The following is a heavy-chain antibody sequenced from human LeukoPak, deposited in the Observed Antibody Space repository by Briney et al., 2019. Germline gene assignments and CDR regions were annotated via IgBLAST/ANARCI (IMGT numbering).Heavy chain of an antibody. CDR3: ARYSGGSLFDS. D-gene: IGHD1-26*01. CDR2: IYHSGST. CDR1: GDSISSGGYY. V-gene: IGHV4-30-2*01. Sequence: SETLSLTCTVSGDSISSGGYYWSWIRQPPGKGLEWIGYIYHSGSTYYNPSLKSRVTISEDRSKSQFSLKLSSVTAADTAMYYCARYSGGSLFDSWGQGTLVTVSS. J-gene: IGHJ4*02.